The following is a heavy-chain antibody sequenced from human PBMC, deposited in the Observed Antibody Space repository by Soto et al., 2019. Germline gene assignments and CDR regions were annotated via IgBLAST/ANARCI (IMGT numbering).Heavy chain of an antibody. CDR3: ARYIAVAGYDAFDI. J-gene: IGHJ3*02. V-gene: IGHV1-18*01. D-gene: IGHD6-19*01. CDR1: GYTFTSYG. Sequence: ASVKVSCKASGYTFTSYGISWVRQAPGKGLEWMGWISAYNGNTNYAQKLQGRVTMTTDTSTSTAYMELRSLRSDDTAVYYCARYIAVAGYDAFDIWGQGTMVTVSS. CDR2: ISAYNGNT.